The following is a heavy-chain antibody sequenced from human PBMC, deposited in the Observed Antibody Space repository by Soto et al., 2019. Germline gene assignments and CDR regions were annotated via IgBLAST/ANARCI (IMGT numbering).Heavy chain of an antibody. CDR2: IWYDGSNK. J-gene: IGHJ4*02. CDR3: ARGPVYYYDSSGYFPDY. CDR1: GFTFSSYG. V-gene: IGHV3-33*01. D-gene: IGHD3-22*01. Sequence: QVQLVESGGGVVQPGRSLRLSCAASGFTFSSYGMHWVRQAPGKGLEWVAVIWYDGSNKYYADSVKGRFTISRDNSKNTLYPQMNSLRAEDTAVYYCARGPVYYYDSSGYFPDYWGQGTLVTVSS.